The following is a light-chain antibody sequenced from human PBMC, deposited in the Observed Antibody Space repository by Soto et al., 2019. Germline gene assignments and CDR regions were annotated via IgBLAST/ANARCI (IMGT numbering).Light chain of an antibody. Sequence: QSALTQPPSASGSPGQSVTSSCTGTSRDVGGYNYVSWYQQHPGKAPKLMIYEVSKRPSGVPDRFSGSKSGNTASLTVSGLQAEDEADYYCSSYAGSNNLVFGGGTQLTVL. V-gene: IGLV2-8*01. CDR2: EVS. CDR1: SRDVGGYNY. CDR3: SSYAGSNNLV. J-gene: IGLJ3*02.